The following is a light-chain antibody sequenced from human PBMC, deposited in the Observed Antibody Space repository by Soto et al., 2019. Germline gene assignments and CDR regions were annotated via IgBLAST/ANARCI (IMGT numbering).Light chain of an antibody. J-gene: IGKJ5*01. CDR1: QSVSSY. V-gene: IGKV3-11*01. CDR3: HQRYNWPRVT. CDR2: DAS. Sequence: EIVLTHSPATLSLSPCERATLSFSASQSVSSYLAWYQQKPGQAPRLLIYDASNRATGIPARFSGSGSGTDFTLTITSLEPEDFAVYFCHQRYNWPRVTFGQGTRLEI.